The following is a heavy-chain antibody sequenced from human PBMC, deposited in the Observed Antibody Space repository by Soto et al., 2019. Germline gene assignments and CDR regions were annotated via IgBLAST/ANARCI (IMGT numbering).Heavy chain of an antibody. CDR2: ISYDGSNK. V-gene: IGHV3-30-3*01. CDR3: ARDILVRGVIRYYYYGMDV. D-gene: IGHD3-10*01. CDR1: AFTFSSYA. Sequence: PGGSLRLSCAASAFTFSSYAMHWVRQAPGKGLEWVAVISYDGSNKYYADSVKGRFTISRDNSKNTLYLQMNSLRAEDTAVYYCARDILVRGVIRYYYYGMDVWGQGTTVTVSS. J-gene: IGHJ6*02.